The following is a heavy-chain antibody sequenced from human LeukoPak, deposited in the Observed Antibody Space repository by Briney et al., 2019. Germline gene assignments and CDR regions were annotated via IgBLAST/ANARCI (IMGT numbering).Heavy chain of an antibody. Sequence: ASVKVSCKASGYTFTSYDINWVRQATGQGLEWMGWMSPNSGNTGYAQKFQGRVTITRNTSISTAYMELSSLRSEDTAVYYCARAEGLDYYYYMDVWGKGTTVTVSS. V-gene: IGHV1-8*03. D-gene: IGHD3/OR15-3a*01. J-gene: IGHJ6*03. CDR1: GYTFTSYD. CDR3: ARAEGLDYYYYMDV. CDR2: MSPNSGNT.